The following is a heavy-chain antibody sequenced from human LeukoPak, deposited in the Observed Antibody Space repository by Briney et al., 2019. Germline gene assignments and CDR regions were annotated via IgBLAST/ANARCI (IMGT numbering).Heavy chain of an antibody. CDR3: ASAHNDYGDYDFGY. Sequence: GGSLRLSCAASGFTFSTYWMHWVRQAPGKGLVGVSRINTDGSSTTYADSVKGRFTSSRDNAKNTLYLQMNSLRAEDTAVYYCASAHNDYGDYDFGYWGQGTLVTVSS. CDR2: INTDGSST. CDR1: GFTFSTYW. J-gene: IGHJ4*02. V-gene: IGHV3-74*01. D-gene: IGHD4-17*01.